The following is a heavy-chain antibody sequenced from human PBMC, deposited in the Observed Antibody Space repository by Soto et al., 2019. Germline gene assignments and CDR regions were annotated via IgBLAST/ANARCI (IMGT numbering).Heavy chain of an antibody. CDR3: ARVGYYDSSGYYIFDY. CDR1: GCTFTRYY. D-gene: IGHD3-22*01. J-gene: IGHJ4*02. Sequence: GASVKVSCKASGCTFTRYYMHWVRQAPGQGLEWMGIINPSGGSTSYAQKFQGRVTMTRDTSTSTVYMELSSLRSEDTAVYYCARVGYYDSSGYYIFDYWGQGTLVTVSS. V-gene: IGHV1-46*01. CDR2: INPSGGST.